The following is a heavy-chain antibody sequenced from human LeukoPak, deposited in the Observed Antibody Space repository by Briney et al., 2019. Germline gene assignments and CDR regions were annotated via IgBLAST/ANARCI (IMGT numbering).Heavy chain of an antibody. CDR2: ISAYNGNT. CDR1: GYSFNTYY. V-gene: IGHV1-18*01. D-gene: IGHD4-23*01. Sequence: ASVKVSCKASGYSFNTYYMNWVRQAPGQGLEWLGWISAYNGNTNYAQKLQGRVTMTTDTSTSTAYMELRSLRSDDTAVYYCARVTVVTPTFDYWGQGTLVTVSS. J-gene: IGHJ4*02. CDR3: ARVTVVTPTFDY.